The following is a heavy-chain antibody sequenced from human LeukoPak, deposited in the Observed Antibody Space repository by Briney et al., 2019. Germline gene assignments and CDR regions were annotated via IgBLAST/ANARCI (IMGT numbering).Heavy chain of an antibody. J-gene: IGHJ2*01. Sequence: GGSLRLSCAASGFTFSNYAMSWVRQAPGKGLEWVSSISGSGDKTYHADSVKGRFTISRDNSKNTLYLQMNSLRAEGTAVYYCAKDWTGTKPFDLWGRGTLVTVSS. CDR2: ISGSGDKT. V-gene: IGHV3-23*01. D-gene: IGHD3/OR15-3a*01. CDR1: GFTFSNYA. CDR3: AKDWTGTKPFDL.